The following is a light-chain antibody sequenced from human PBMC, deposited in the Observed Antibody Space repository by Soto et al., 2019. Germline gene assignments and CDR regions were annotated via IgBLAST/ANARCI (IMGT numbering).Light chain of an antibody. J-gene: IGKJ2*01. V-gene: IGKV1-33*01. CDR1: QDISNY. Sequence: DIQMTQSPSSLSASVGDRVTITCQASQDISNYLNWYQQKQGKAPRLLIYDASNLKTGVPSRFSGTGSGTDFTFTISGLQPEDIATYYCQQYDKLPYTFGQGTKLEIK. CDR3: QQYDKLPYT. CDR2: DAS.